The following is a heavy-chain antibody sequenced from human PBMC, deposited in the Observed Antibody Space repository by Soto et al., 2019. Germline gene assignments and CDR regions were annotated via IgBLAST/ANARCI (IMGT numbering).Heavy chain of an antibody. V-gene: IGHV3-7*01. CDR1: GFTFSSYW. CDR2: IKQDGSEK. CDR3: ARLWNFRDIVVVVAAKNNAFDI. J-gene: IGHJ3*02. Sequence: GGSLRLSCAASGFTFSSYWMSWVRQAPGKGLEWVANIKQDGSEKYYVDSVKGRFTISRDNAKNSLYLQMNSLRAEDTAVYYCARLWNFRDIVVVVAAKNNAFDIWGQGTMVTVSS. D-gene: IGHD2-15*01.